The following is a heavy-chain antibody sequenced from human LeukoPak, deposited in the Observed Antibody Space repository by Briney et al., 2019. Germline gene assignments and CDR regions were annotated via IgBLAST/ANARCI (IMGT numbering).Heavy chain of an antibody. J-gene: IGHJ4*02. CDR3: ARKSASGNYPLDY. CDR1: GFNFGSYS. D-gene: IGHD3-10*01. V-gene: IGHV3-23*01. Sequence: PGGSLRLSCAASGFNFGSYSMTWVRQAPGKGLEWASVISADGATTFYADSVKGRFTISRDNAKNTVFLQMSSLRAEDTALYYCARKSASGNYPLDYWGQGTLVTVSS. CDR2: ISADGATT.